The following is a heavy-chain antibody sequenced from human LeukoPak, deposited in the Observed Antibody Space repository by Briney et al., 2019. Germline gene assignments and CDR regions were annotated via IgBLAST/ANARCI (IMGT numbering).Heavy chain of an antibody. CDR1: GFTFSSYS. J-gene: IGHJ6*03. CDR2: ISSSSSTI. CDR3: ARDHRPQYYYYYMDV. V-gene: IGHV3-48*01. Sequence: GGSLRLSCAASGFTFSSYSMNWVRQAPGKGLEWVSYISSSSSTIYYADSVKGRFTSSRDNAKNSLYLQMNSLRAEDTAVYYCARDHRPQYYYYYMDVWGKGTTVTVSS. D-gene: IGHD1-14*01.